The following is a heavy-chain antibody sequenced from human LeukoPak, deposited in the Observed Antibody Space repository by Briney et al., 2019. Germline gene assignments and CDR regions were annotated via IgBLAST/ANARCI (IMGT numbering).Heavy chain of an antibody. CDR2: IYPDDSDT. CDR1: PYGFTNSW. Sequence: GESLKISCKGSPYGFTNSWIGWVRQMPGKGLEWMGIIYPDDSDTRYSPSFEGQVTISADKSISTAYLQWSSLKASDTAMYYCARHEGVYYDYVWGSYRPDKGDFYMDVWGKGTTVTVSS. D-gene: IGHD3-16*02. J-gene: IGHJ6*03. CDR3: ARHEGVYYDYVWGSYRPDKGDFYMDV. V-gene: IGHV5-51*01.